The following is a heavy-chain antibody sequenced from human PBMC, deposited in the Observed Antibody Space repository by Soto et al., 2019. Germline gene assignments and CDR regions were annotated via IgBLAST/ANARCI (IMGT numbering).Heavy chain of an antibody. CDR3: ARGPLLWGDV. CDR1: GYTFTNYA. V-gene: IGHV1-3*01. D-gene: IGHD3-16*01. Sequence: QVQLVQSGAEVKKPGASVKVSCKASGYTFTNYAMNWVRQAPGQRLEWMGWINAGNGNTKYSQKFQGRVTITTDTTARTAYMELSSLRYEDTAVYYCARGPLLWGDVWGKGTTVSVSS. CDR2: INAGNGNT. J-gene: IGHJ6*04.